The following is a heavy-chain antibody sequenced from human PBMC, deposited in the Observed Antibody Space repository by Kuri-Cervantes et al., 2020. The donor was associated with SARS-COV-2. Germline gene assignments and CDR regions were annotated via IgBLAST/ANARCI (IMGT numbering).Heavy chain of an antibody. CDR2: INPRGGGT. D-gene: IGHD3-10*01. Sequence: ASVKVSCKASGYSITGYYIHWVRQAPGQGPEWMGWINPRGGGTHYAQKFQGRVTMTRDTSVSTAYMELSSLRSEDTAVYYCAGVDLWFGELYLDYWGQGTLVTVSS. CDR3: AGVDLWFGELYLDY. J-gene: IGHJ4*02. CDR1: GYSITGYY. V-gene: IGHV1-2*02.